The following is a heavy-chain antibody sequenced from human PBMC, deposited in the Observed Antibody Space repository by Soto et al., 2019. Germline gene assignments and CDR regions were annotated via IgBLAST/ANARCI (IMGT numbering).Heavy chain of an antibody. CDR2: ISYDGSNK. D-gene: IGHD6-19*01. CDR1: GFTFSSYG. J-gene: IGHJ4*02. Sequence: QVQLVESGGGVVQPGRSLRLSCAASGFTFSSYGMHWVCQAPGKGLEWVAVISYDGSNKYYADSVKGRFTISRDNSKNTLYLQMNSLRAEDTAVYYCAKAKLSIAVAGRGFDYWGQGTLVTVSS. V-gene: IGHV3-30*18. CDR3: AKAKLSIAVAGRGFDY.